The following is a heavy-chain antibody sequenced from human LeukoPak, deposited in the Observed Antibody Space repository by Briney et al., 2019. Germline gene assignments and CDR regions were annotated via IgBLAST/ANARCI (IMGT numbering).Heavy chain of an antibody. CDR2: ISGSGGST. D-gene: IGHD3-16*02. CDR3: AKDISGRSYRYCDY. CDR1: GFTFSSYA. Sequence: PGGSLRLSCAASGFTFSSYAMSWVRQAPGKGLEWVSTISGSGGSTYYADSVKGRFTISRDNSKNTLHLQMNSLRAEDTAVYYCAKDISGRSYRYCDYWGQGTLVTVSS. J-gene: IGHJ4*02. V-gene: IGHV3-23*01.